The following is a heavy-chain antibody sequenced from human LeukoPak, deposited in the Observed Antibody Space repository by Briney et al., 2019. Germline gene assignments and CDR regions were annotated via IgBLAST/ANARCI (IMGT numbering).Heavy chain of an antibody. CDR2: ISSNGADT. CDR1: RFAFSTFA. CDR3: ANYRKPQGLDY. J-gene: IGHJ4*02. V-gene: IGHV3-23*01. Sequence: GGSLRLSFAVSRFAFSTFALTGVPRPPGQGLEYVSTISSNGADTYYADSVKGRFTISRDNSKNTLYLQMTSLRVEDTAVYYCANYRKPQGLDYWGQGTLVTVSS. D-gene: IGHD1-14*01.